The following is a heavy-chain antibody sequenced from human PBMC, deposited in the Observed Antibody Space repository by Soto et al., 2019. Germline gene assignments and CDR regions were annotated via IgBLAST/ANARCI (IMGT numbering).Heavy chain of an antibody. CDR3: ARDPAMYYDFWSGYYYYYGMDV. J-gene: IGHJ6*02. D-gene: IGHD3-3*01. V-gene: IGHV3-33*01. Sequence: QVQLVESGGGVVQPGRSLRLSCAASGFTFSSYGMHWVRQAPGKGLEWVAVIWYDGSNKYYADSVKGRFTISRDNSKNTLYLQRNSQRAEDRAVYYCARDPAMYYDFWSGYYYYYGMDVWGQGTTVTVSS. CDR1: GFTFSSYG. CDR2: IWYDGSNK.